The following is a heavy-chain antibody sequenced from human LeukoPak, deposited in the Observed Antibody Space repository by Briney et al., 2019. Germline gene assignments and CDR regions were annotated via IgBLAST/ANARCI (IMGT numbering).Heavy chain of an antibody. CDR2: ISSSGSTI. D-gene: IGHD3-3*01. Sequence: PGGSLRLSCAASGFTFSSYEMNWVRQAPGKGPEWVSYISSSGSTIYYADSVKGRFTISRDNAKNSLYLQMNSLRAEDTAVYYCVSRDFWSGKGFDYWGQGTLVTVSS. CDR1: GFTFSSYE. CDR3: VSRDFWSGKGFDY. V-gene: IGHV3-48*03. J-gene: IGHJ4*02.